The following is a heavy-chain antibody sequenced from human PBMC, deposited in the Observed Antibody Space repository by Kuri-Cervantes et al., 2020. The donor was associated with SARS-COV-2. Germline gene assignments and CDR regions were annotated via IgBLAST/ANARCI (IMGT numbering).Heavy chain of an antibody. CDR3: ARDHLYCSSTSCYSGWFDP. Sequence: SETLSLTCTVSGGSISSSSYYWGWIRQPPGKGLEWIGSIYYSGSTYYNPSLKSRVTMSVDTSKNQFSLKLSSVTAADTAVYYCARDHLYCSSTSCYSGWFDPWGQGTLVTVSS. CDR2: IYYSGST. D-gene: IGHD2-2*01. J-gene: IGHJ5*02. V-gene: IGHV4-39*07. CDR1: GGSISSSSYY.